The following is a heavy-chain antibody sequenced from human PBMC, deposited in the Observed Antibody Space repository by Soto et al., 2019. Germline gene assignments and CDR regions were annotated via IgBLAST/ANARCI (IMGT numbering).Heavy chain of an antibody. J-gene: IGHJ6*02. CDR3: ARDLAIYGHAITAQQYHDEGRNV. Sequence: ASVQVSCNASGYTFTSYGISWVRQAPGQGLEWMGWISAYNGNTNYAQKLQGRVTMTTDTSTSTAYMELRSLRSDDTAVYDCARDLAIYGHAITAQQYHDEGRNVRGDRPTVTV. D-gene: IGHD4-17*01. V-gene: IGHV1-18*01. CDR1: GYTFTSYG. CDR2: ISAYNGNT.